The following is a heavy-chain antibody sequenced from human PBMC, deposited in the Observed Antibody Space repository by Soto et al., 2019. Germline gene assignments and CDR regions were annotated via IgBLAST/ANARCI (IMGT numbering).Heavy chain of an antibody. Sequence: QVQLQQWGAGLLKPSETLSLTCAVYGGSFSGYYWIWIRQPPGTGLEWIGEINHSGSSNYNPSLRGRVTISVDTSKNQFSLKLSSVTAADTAVYYCARGQLGYCSGGSCYRSYWDFDLWGRGTLVTVSS. CDR2: INHSGSS. V-gene: IGHV4-34*01. CDR1: GGSFSGYY. CDR3: ARGQLGYCSGGSCYRSYWDFDL. J-gene: IGHJ2*01. D-gene: IGHD2-15*01.